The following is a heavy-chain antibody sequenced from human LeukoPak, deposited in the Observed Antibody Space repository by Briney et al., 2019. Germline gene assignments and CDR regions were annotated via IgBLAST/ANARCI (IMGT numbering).Heavy chain of an antibody. CDR1: GRTFSRYG. CDR2: ITSSSSTI. D-gene: IGHD6-6*01. CDR3: AREYSSSSGSVSDY. Sequence: GGSLRLSCAASGRTFSRYGIHWVRQAPGKGLEWVSYITSSSSTIYYADSVKGRFTISRDNAKNSLYLQMNSLRDEDTAVYYCAREYSSSSGSVSDYWGQGTLVTVSS. V-gene: IGHV3-48*02. J-gene: IGHJ4*02.